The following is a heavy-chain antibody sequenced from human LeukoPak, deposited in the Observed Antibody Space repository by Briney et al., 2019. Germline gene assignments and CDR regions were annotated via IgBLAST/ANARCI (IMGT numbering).Heavy chain of an antibody. Sequence: GGSLRLSCAASGFTFSTYWMSWVRQAPGKGLEWVANIKKDGSVKYYVDSVKGRFTISRDNSKNTLYLQMNSLRAEDTAVYYCARDREVSRWLVPVGGARGVAFDIWGQGTMVTVSS. CDR2: IKKDGSVK. J-gene: IGHJ3*02. D-gene: IGHD6-19*01. CDR3: ARDREVSRWLVPVGGARGVAFDI. CDR1: GFTFSTYW. V-gene: IGHV3-7*01.